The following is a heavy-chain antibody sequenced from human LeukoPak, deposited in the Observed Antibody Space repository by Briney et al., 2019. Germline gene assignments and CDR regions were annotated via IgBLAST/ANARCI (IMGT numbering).Heavy chain of an antibody. V-gene: IGHV3-23*01. J-gene: IGHJ5*02. CDR2: ISGGGGST. CDR3: AKDFASGWFHNWFDP. D-gene: IGHD6-19*01. Sequence: GGSLRLSCAASGFTFSSYAMSWVRQAPGKGLEWVSAISGGGGSTYYADSVKGRFTISRDNSKNMLYLQMNSLRAEDTAVYYCAKDFASGWFHNWFDPWGQGTLVTVSS. CDR1: GFTFSSYA.